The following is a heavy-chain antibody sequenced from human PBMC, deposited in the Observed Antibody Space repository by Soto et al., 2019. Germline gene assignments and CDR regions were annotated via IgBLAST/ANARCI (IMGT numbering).Heavy chain of an antibody. V-gene: IGHV1-18*01. D-gene: IGHD3-10*01. J-gene: IGHJ5*02. CDR2: ISAYNGNT. CDR1: GYTFTSYG. Sequence: ASVKVSCKASGYTFTSYGISWVRQAPGQGLEWMGWISAYNGNTNYAQKLQGRVTMTTDTSTSTAYMELRSLRSDDTAVYYCARDVTDGSGSDWFDHWGQGTLVTVSS. CDR3: ARDVTDGSGSDWFDH.